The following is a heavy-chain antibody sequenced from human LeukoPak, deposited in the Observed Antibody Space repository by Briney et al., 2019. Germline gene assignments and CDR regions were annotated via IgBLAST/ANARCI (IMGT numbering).Heavy chain of an antibody. CDR1: GFTFSSYW. Sequence: QPGGSLRLSCAASGFTFSSYWMHWVRQAPGKGLVWVSRINSDGSSTSYADSVKGRFTISRDNAKNTLYLQMNSLRAEDTAVYYCARVKSSGYGEYYFDYWGQRTLVTVSS. V-gene: IGHV3-74*01. J-gene: IGHJ4*02. D-gene: IGHD5-12*01. CDR2: INSDGSST. CDR3: ARVKSSGYGEYYFDY.